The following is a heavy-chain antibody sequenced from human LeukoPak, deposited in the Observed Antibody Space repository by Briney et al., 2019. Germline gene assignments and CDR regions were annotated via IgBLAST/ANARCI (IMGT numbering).Heavy chain of an antibody. V-gene: IGHV3-11*01. CDR3: ARDGIGELLHDFEY. D-gene: IGHD3-10*01. CDR2: ISDSGNTI. J-gene: IGHJ4*02. CDR1: GFTFSDHY. Sequence: GGSLRLSCTASGFTFSDHYMSWIRQPPGKGLEWVSYISDSGNTIYYADSVKGRFTISRDNAKNSLYLQMSSLRAEDTAVYYCARDGIGELLHDFEYWGQGTLVTVSS.